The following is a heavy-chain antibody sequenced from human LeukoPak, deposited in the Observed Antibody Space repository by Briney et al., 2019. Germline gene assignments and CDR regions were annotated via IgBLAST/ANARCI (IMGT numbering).Heavy chain of an antibody. CDR3: ARPRRYCSGGSCLNWFDP. J-gene: IGHJ5*02. Sequence: ASVKVSCKASGYTFTSYGISWVRQAPGQGLEWMGWISAYNGNTNYAQKLQGRVTMTTDTSTSTTYMELRSLRSDDTAVYYCARPRRYCSGGSCLNWFDPWGQGTLVTVSS. CDR1: GYTFTSYG. V-gene: IGHV1-18*01. D-gene: IGHD2-15*01. CDR2: ISAYNGNT.